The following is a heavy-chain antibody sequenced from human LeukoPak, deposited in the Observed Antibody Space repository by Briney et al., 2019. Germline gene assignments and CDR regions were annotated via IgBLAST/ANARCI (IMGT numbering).Heavy chain of an antibody. CDR2: IYNDGST. V-gene: IGHV3-53*01. J-gene: IGHJ3*02. CDR1: GLTVSNRY. Sequence: GGSLRLSCAASGLTVSNRYMMWLRQAPGKGLEWVSIIYNDGSTYYADSMKGRFTISRNNSKNTLYSQVNRMRAEDTAMYYCARNILFSFDIWGQGTMVTVSS. D-gene: IGHD2/OR15-2a*01. CDR3: ARNILFSFDI.